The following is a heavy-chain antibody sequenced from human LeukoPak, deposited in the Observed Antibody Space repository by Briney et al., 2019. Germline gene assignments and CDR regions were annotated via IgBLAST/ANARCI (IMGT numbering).Heavy chain of an antibody. Sequence: ASVKVSCKASEATFNSYAISWVRQVPGQGLEWMGGIFPVLGSPNYAQKFQGRVTITSDKSTRTVSMELSSLRSEDTAIYCCARDLRGDFFFDYWGQGTLVTVSS. CDR1: EATFNSYA. CDR3: ARDLRGDFFFDY. J-gene: IGHJ4*02. D-gene: IGHD2-21*02. V-gene: IGHV1-69*06. CDR2: IFPVLGSP.